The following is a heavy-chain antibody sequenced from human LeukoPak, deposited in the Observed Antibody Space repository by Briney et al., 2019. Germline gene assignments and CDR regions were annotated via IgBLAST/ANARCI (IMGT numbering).Heavy chain of an antibody. CDR2: IYYSGST. J-gene: IGHJ4*02. V-gene: IGHV4-39*07. CDR3: AKDRDGYR. Sequence: SETLSLTCTVSGGSISSSSYYWGWIRQPPGKGLEWIGSIYYSGSTYYNPSLKSRVTISVDTSKNQFSLKLSSVTAADTAVYYCAKDRDGYRWGQGTLVTVSS. D-gene: IGHD5-24*01. CDR1: GGSISSSSYY.